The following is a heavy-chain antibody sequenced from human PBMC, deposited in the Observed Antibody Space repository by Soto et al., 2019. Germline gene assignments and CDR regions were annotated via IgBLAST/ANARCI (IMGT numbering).Heavy chain of an antibody. CDR2: VNPNSGGT. CDR3: ERTRGYSGYANWFDP. D-gene: IGHD5-12*01. V-gene: IGHV1-2*04. J-gene: IGHJ5*02. Sequence: ASVKVSCKASGYTFTGYYMHWVRQAPGQGLEWMGWVNPNSGGTNYAQKFQGWVTMTRDTSISTAYMELSRLRSDDTAVYYCERTRGYSGYANWFDPWGQGTLVTVSS. CDR1: GYTFTGYY.